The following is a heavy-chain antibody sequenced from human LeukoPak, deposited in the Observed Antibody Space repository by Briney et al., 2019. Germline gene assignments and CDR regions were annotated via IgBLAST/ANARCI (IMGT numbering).Heavy chain of an antibody. CDR1: GYSFTSYG. J-gene: IGHJ4*02. CDR2: ISAYNGNT. D-gene: IGHD2-15*01. Sequence: ASVKVSCKASGYSFTSYGISWVRQAPGQGLEWMGWISAYNGNTNYAQKLQGRVTMTTDTSTSTAYMELRSLRSDDTAVYYCARVLCSGGSCKFDYWGQGTLVTVSS. V-gene: IGHV1-18*01. CDR3: ARVLCSGGSCKFDY.